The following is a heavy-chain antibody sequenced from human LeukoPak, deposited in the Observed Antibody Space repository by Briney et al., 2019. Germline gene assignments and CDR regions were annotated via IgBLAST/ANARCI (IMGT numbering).Heavy chain of an antibody. Sequence: ASVKVSCKASGYTFTGYYMHWVRQAPGQGLEWMGWINPNSGGTNYAQKFQGRVTMTRDTSISTAYMELSRLRSDDTAVYYCARAYGTIAAAGTGYWGQGTLVTASS. CDR2: INPNSGGT. D-gene: IGHD6-13*01. CDR3: ARAYGTIAAAGTGY. V-gene: IGHV1-2*02. CDR1: GYTFTGYY. J-gene: IGHJ4*02.